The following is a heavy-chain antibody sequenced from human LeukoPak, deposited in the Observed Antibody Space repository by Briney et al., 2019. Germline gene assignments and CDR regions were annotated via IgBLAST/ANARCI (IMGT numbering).Heavy chain of an antibody. CDR3: AKDAQRGFDYSNSLQH. D-gene: IGHD4-11*01. V-gene: IGHV3-33*06. CDR2: IWSDGSDK. Sequence: GGSLRLSCAASGFTFSHYGMHWVRQAPGAGLEWVAVIWSDGSDKYYAKSVKGRFTISRDNSKNSLYLQMNSLRAEDTAVYYCAKDAQRGFDYSNSLQHWGQGALVTVSS. CDR1: GFTFSHYG. J-gene: IGHJ1*01.